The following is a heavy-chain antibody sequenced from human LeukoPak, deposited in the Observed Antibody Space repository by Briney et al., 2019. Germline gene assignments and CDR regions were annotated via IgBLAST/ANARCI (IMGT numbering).Heavy chain of an antibody. CDR3: ARGSAIVGATGYYNGMDV. CDR2: ISGSGGST. D-gene: IGHD1-26*01. Sequence: GGSLRLSCAASGFTFSSYAMSWVRQAPGKGLEWVSLISGSGGSTYYADSVKGRFTISRDNSKNTLYLQMNSLRAGDTAVYYCARGSAIVGATGYYNGMDVWGQGTTVTVSS. V-gene: IGHV3-23*01. CDR1: GFTFSSYA. J-gene: IGHJ6*02.